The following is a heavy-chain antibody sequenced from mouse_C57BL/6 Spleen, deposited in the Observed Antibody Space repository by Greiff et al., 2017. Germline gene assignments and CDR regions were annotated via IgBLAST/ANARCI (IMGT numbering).Heavy chain of an antibody. CDR3: ARGWDVDY. Sequence: EVQLVESGPGLVKPSQSLSLTCSVTGYSITSGYYWNWIRQFPGNKLEWMGYISYDGSNNYNPSLKNRISITRDTSKNQFFLKLNSVTTEDTATYYCARGWDVDYWGQGTTLTVSS. V-gene: IGHV3-6*01. J-gene: IGHJ2*01. D-gene: IGHD4-1*01. CDR1: GYSITSGYY. CDR2: ISYDGSN.